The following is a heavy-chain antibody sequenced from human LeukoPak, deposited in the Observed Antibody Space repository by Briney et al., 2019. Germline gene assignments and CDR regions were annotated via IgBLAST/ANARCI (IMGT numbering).Heavy chain of an antibody. CDR2: ISPDGGAK. CDR3: AGRSGFSSIY. D-gene: IGHD2-2*01. Sequence: GGSLRLSCEASGFTFNTHWMNWVRHAPGKGLEWMANISPDGGAKVYVDSVKGRFTISRDNAKNSVYLQMNNVRAEDTGVYYCAGRSGFSSIYWGQGILVTVSS. J-gene: IGHJ4*02. V-gene: IGHV3-7*01. CDR1: GFTFNTHW.